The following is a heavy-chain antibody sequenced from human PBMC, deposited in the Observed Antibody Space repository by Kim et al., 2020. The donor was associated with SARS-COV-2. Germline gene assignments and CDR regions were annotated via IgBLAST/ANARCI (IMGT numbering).Heavy chain of an antibody. D-gene: IGHD3-16*01. CDR3: AIERGGWFDP. V-gene: IGHV4-38-2*02. Sequence: SETLSLTCTVSGYSISSGYYWGWIRQPPGKGLEWIGSIYHSGSTYYNPSLKSRVTISVDTSKNQFSLKLSSVTAADTAVYYCAIERGGWFDPWGQGTLVTVSS. CDR1: GYSISSGYY. J-gene: IGHJ5*02. CDR2: IYHSGST.